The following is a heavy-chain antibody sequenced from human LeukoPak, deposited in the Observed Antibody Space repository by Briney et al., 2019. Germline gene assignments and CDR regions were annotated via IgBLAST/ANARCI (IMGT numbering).Heavy chain of an antibody. Sequence: GGSLRLSSAASGFTFSSYAMSWVRQAPGKGLEWVSTISGSGGSTYYADSVKGRFTISRDNSKNTLYVQMNSLRAEDTAVYYCARRLRSGWYTPVDYWGQGTLVTVSS. J-gene: IGHJ4*02. CDR2: ISGSGGST. V-gene: IGHV3-23*01. CDR1: GFTFSSYA. CDR3: ARRLRSGWYTPVDY. D-gene: IGHD6-19*01.